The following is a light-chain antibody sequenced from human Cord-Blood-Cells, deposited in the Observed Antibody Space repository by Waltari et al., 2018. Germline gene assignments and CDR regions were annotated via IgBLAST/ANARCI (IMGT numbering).Light chain of an antibody. Sequence: QSALTQPASVSGSPGQSFTIPCTGTSSDVGGYTYVSWYQHDPGKAPKLLIYEVRNRPSGVSNRFSGSKSGNTSSLTSSGLQAEDEADYYCSSYTSSSNYVFGTGTKVTV. V-gene: IGLV2-14*01. CDR2: EVR. CDR1: SSDVGGYTY. J-gene: IGLJ1*01. CDR3: SSYTSSSNYV.